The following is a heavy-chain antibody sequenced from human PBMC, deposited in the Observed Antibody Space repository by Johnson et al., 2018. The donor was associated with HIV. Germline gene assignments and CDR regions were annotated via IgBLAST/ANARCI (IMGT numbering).Heavy chain of an antibody. CDR2: ISDDGSKI. CDR1: GFRFSTYA. D-gene: IGHD3-3*01. Sequence: QVQLVESGGGVVQPGRSLRLSCAASGFRFSTYALHWVRQTPGKGLAWVALISDDGSKIYHADSVKGRFTISRDNSKNTLYLQMNSLRVEDTAMYYCARGPILEWLSGDGFDMWGQGTMVTV. V-gene: IGHV3-30*04. J-gene: IGHJ3*02. CDR3: ARGPILEWLSGDGFDM.